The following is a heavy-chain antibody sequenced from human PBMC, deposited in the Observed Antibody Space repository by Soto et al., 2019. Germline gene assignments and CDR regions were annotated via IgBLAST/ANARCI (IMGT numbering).Heavy chain of an antibody. CDR2: SNYGGPT. Sequence: SETLSLTCTVSCGAINSTVYYWGWIRQPPGKGLEWIGSSNYGGPTYYSPSLQSRVTISLDTAKNHFSLNLRSVTAADTAVYYCARHGAYSTSVYYYYGMDVWGQGTTVTVSS. CDR1: CGAINSTVYY. CDR3: ARHGAYSTSVYYYYGMDV. J-gene: IGHJ6*02. D-gene: IGHD6-13*01. V-gene: IGHV4-39*01.